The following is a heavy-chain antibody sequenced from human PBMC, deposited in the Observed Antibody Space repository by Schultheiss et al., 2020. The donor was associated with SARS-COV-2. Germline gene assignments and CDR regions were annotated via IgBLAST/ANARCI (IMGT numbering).Heavy chain of an antibody. J-gene: IGHJ4*02. CDR2: INHSGST. CDR1: GGSISGYY. CDR3: ARGAGITGNGVNDY. V-gene: IGHV4-34*01. D-gene: IGHD1-20*01. Sequence: SETLSLTCAVYGGSISGYYWSWIRQPPGKGLEWIGEINHSGSTNYNPSLKSRVTISVDTSKNQFSLKLSSVTAADTAVYYCARGAGITGNGVNDYWGQGTLVTVSS.